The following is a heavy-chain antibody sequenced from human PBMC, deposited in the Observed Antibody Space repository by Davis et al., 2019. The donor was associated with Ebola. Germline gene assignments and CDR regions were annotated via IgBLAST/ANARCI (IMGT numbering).Heavy chain of an antibody. Sequence: PGGSLRLSCAASGFTFSSYWMHWVRQAPGKGLVWVSRINSDGSSTTYADSVKGRFTISRDNAKNTLYLQMNSLRAEDTAVYYCARVRSRGSSLRLDYYGMDVWGQGTTVTVSS. J-gene: IGHJ6*02. CDR2: INSDGSST. V-gene: IGHV3-74*01. CDR3: ARVRSRGSSLRLDYYGMDV. D-gene: IGHD6-6*01. CDR1: GFTFSSYW.